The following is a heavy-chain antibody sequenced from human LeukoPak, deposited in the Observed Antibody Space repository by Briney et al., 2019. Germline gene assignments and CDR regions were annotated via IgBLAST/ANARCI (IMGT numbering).Heavy chain of an antibody. CDR3: AKSGSSSWYPYYFDY. J-gene: IGHJ4*02. CDR1: GSTFSSYA. D-gene: IGHD6-13*01. V-gene: IGHV3-23*01. CDR2: ISGSGGST. Sequence: PGGSLRLSCAASGSTFSSYAMSWVRQAPGKGLEWVSAISGSGGSTYYADSVKGRFTISRDNSKNTLYLQMNSLRAEDTAVYYCAKSGSSSWYPYYFDYWGQGTLVTVSS.